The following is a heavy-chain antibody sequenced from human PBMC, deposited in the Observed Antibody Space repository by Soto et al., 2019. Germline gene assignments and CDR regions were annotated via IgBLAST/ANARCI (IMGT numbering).Heavy chain of an antibody. Sequence: PGESLKISCKASGYNLTTHWIAWVRQLPGKGLEWIGIINPRDSDTMYSPSFEGQVTISADKSINTAFLQWSHLKASDTAMYYCARRVFHEILSPTYFFDSWGQGTLVSVSS. J-gene: IGHJ4*02. V-gene: IGHV5-51*01. CDR3: ARRVFHEILSPTYFFDS. D-gene: IGHD3-9*01. CDR1: GYNLTTHW. CDR2: INPRDSDT.